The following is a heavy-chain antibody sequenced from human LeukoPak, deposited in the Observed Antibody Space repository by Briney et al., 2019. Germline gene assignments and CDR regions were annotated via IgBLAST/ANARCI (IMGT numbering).Heavy chain of an antibody. CDR3: ATGYQYYDYYYMDV. D-gene: IGHD6-25*01. CDR2: ITASGDNT. J-gene: IGHJ6*03. Sequence: PGGSLRLSCAASGFTFSDYNMRWIRQAPGKGLERVSGITASGDNTYYADSVKGRFNISRDNSKSTLYLQMNSLRAEDTAVYYCATGYQYYDYYYMDVWGKGTTVTISS. CDR1: GFTFSDYN. V-gene: IGHV3-23*01.